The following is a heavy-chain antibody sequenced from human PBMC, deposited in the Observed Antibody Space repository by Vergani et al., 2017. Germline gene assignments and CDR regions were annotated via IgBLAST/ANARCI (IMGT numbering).Heavy chain of an antibody. CDR2: ISGSGGRT. CDR3: AKANPRNSGYDYLYYYHAMDV. Sequence: EVQLLGSGGDLVQPGGSLRLPCAASGFTFNHYAMNWVRQAPGKGLEWVSGISGSGGRTYYAGSVKGRFTISRDSSKNTLYLQMNSLSAADTAVYYCAKANPRNSGYDYLYYYHAMDVWGQGTTVTVSS. J-gene: IGHJ6*02. V-gene: IGHV3-23*01. D-gene: IGHD5-12*01. CDR1: GFTFNHYA.